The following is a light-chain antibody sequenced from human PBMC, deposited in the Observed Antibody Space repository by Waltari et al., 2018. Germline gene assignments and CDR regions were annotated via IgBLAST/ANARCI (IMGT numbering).Light chain of an antibody. V-gene: IGKV3-15*01. J-gene: IGKJ1*01. CDR1: QSVSSY. CDR2: GAS. CDR3: QQYNNWPRT. Sequence: EIVMTQSPVALSVSPGERATLSCRASQSVSSYLAWYQQKPGQAPRILIYGASTRATGIPARFSGSGSGTEFTLTISSLQSEDFAVYYCQQYNNWPRTFGQGTKVEIK.